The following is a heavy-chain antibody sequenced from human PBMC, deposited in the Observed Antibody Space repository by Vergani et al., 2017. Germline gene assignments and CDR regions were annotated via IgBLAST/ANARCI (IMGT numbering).Heavy chain of an antibody. D-gene: IGHD3-10*01. CDR3: ARDDLTYYGSGSYYKGIDP. Sequence: EVQLLESGGGLVQPGGSLRLSCAASGFTFSSYAMSWVRQAPGKGLEWVSAISVSGGSTYYAESVKGRFTISRDNSKNTLYLQMNSLRAEDTAVYYCARDDLTYYGSGSYYKGIDPWGQGTLVTVSS. J-gene: IGHJ5*02. CDR1: GFTFSSYA. V-gene: IGHV3-23*01. CDR2: ISVSGGST.